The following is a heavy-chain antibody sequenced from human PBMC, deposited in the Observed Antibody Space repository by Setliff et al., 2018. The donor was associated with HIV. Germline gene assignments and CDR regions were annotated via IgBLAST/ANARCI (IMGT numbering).Heavy chain of an antibody. V-gene: IGHV5-51*01. CDR2: IYPGDSHT. Sequence: GESLKISCKGSGYSFTSYWSAWVRQMPGKGLEWMGIIYPGDSHTRYSPSFQGQVTFSADKSISTAYLQWSSLKASDTAIYYCTRHILAYCAGDCYPLDYWGQGTLVTVSS. J-gene: IGHJ4*02. CDR1: GYSFTSYW. D-gene: IGHD2-21*02. CDR3: TRHILAYCAGDCYPLDY.